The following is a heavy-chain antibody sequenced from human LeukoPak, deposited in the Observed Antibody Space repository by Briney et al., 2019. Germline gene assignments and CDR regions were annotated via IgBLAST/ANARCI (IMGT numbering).Heavy chain of an antibody. V-gene: IGHV4-39*01. CDR2: IYYSGST. J-gene: IGHJ4*02. Sequence: SETLSLTCTVSGGSISSSSYYWGWIRQPPGQGLEWIGSIYYSGSTYYNSSLKSRVTISVDTSKNQFSLKLSSVTAADTAVYYCARQSVVVVAATEAWFDYWGQGTLVTVSS. CDR1: GGSISSSSYY. D-gene: IGHD2-15*01. CDR3: ARQSVVVVAATEAWFDY.